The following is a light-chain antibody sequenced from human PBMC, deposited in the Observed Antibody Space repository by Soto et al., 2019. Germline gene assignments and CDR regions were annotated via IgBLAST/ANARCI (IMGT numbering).Light chain of an antibody. Sequence: AIRMTQSPSSFSASAGDRVTITCRASQGISSYLAWYQQKPGKAPKLLIYAASTLQSGVPSRFSGSGSGTDFTLTISCLQSEDFATYYCQQSYSTPRITFGQGTRLEIK. V-gene: IGKV1-8*01. CDR3: QQSYSTPRIT. CDR2: AAS. CDR1: QGISSY. J-gene: IGKJ5*01.